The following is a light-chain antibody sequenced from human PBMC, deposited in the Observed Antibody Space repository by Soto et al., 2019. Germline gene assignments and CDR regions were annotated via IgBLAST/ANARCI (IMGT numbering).Light chain of an antibody. Sequence: EIVLTQSPGTLSLSPGERATLSCRASQSISSNYLAWYQQKPGQAPRLLIYDASSRATGISDRFSASGSGTDFTLTVRRLEPEDFAVYYCQQYSSSPRTFGQGTKVEIK. J-gene: IGKJ1*01. CDR2: DAS. CDR3: QQYSSSPRT. CDR1: QSISSNY. V-gene: IGKV3-20*01.